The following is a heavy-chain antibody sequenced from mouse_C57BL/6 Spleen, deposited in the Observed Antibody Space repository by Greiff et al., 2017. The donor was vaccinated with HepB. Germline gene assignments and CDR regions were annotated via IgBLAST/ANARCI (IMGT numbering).Heavy chain of an antibody. CDR1: GYTFTDYE. V-gene: IGHV1-15*01. CDR3: TRGLYYDYAWFAY. J-gene: IGHJ3*01. Sequence: QVQLQQSGAELVRPGASVTLSCKASGYTFTDYEMHWVKQTPVHGLEWIGAIDPETGGTAYNQKFKGKAILTADKSSSTAYMELRSLTSEDSAVYYCTRGLYYDYAWFAYWGQGTLVTVSA. D-gene: IGHD2-4*01. CDR2: IDPETGGT.